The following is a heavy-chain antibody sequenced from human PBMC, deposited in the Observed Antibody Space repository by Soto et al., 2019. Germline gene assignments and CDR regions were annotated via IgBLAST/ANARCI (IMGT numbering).Heavy chain of an antibody. D-gene: IGHD3-9*01. Sequence: SETLSLTCTVSGGSISSNTYSWGWIRQPPGKGLEWIGNIHYSGSTDYNPSLNSRVTMFVDTPKNQFSLKLSSVTAADTAVYYCARLYYDILTGYLQFDYWGQGTLVTVSS. J-gene: IGHJ4*02. CDR3: ARLYYDILTGYLQFDY. V-gene: IGHV4-39*01. CDR1: GGSISSNTYS. CDR2: IHYSGST.